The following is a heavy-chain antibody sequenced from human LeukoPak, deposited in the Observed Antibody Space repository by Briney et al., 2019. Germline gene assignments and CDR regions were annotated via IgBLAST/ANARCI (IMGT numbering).Heavy chain of an antibody. CDR3: ASTQRLGYCSGGSCTPND. Sequence: SETLSLTCAVYGGSFSGYYWSWIRQPPGKGLEWIGENNHSGSTNYNPSLKSRVTISVDTSKNQFSLKLSSVTAADTAVYYCASTQRLGYCSGGSCTPNDWGQGTLVTVSS. V-gene: IGHV4-34*01. D-gene: IGHD2-15*01. J-gene: IGHJ4*02. CDR1: GGSFSGYY. CDR2: NNHSGST.